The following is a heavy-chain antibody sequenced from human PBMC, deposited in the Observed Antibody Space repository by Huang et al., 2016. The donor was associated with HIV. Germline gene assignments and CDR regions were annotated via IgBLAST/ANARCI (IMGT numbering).Heavy chain of an antibody. CDR1: GYTFTNYD. J-gene: IGHJ3*01. D-gene: IGHD3-10*01. CDR2: RNPKSGNV. V-gene: IGHV1-8*01. CDR3: ARGFGINYNHEAFDV. Sequence: QIQLAQSGAEVKKPGASVKVSCKASGYTFTNYDINWVRQASGKGIEWMGWRNPKSGNVGYTKKCQGRVAILRNSSINTSYLEVTSLTSEDTAVYYCARGFGINYNHEAFDVWGQGTMVTVSS.